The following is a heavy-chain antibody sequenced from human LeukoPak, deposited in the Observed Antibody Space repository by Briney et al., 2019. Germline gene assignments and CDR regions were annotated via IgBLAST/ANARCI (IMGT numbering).Heavy chain of an antibody. Sequence: GGSLRLSCAASGFTFSSYAMSWVRQAPGKGLEWVSAISGSGGSTYYADSVKGRFTISRDNSKNTLYLRMNSLRAEDTAVYYCAKFAEPYDFWSGYLDYWGQGTLVTVSS. CDR1: GFTFSSYA. CDR2: ISGSGGST. CDR3: AKFAEPYDFWSGYLDY. V-gene: IGHV3-23*01. J-gene: IGHJ4*02. D-gene: IGHD3-3*01.